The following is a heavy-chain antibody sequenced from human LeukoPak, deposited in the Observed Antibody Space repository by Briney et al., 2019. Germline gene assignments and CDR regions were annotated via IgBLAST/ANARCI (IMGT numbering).Heavy chain of an antibody. J-gene: IGHJ6*02. CDR3: ARDRPAAILYGMDV. D-gene: IGHD2-2*01. CDR1: GYTFTSYD. Sequence: ASVKVSCKASGYTFTSYDINWVRQATGQGLEWMGWMNPNSGNTGYAQKFQGRVTMTRNTSISTAYMELSSLRSEDTAVYYCARDRPAAILYGMDVWGQGTTVTVSS. CDR2: MNPNSGNT. V-gene: IGHV1-8*01.